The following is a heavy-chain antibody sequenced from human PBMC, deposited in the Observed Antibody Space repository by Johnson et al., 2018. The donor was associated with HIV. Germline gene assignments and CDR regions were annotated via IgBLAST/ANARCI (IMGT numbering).Heavy chain of an antibody. CDR3: ARDGESQQLPLGDAFDV. D-gene: IGHD6-13*01. Sequence: QVQLVESGGGVVQPGRSLRLSCAASGFTFRSSGMHWVRQAPGKGLEWVAVIYSGDTTYYAGSVKGRFTLSRDNSRNTLYLQMSSLRVEDTAMYYCARDGESQQLPLGDAFDVWGQGTMVTVSS. CDR2: IYSGDTT. CDR1: GFTFRSSG. V-gene: IGHV3-NL1*01. J-gene: IGHJ3*01.